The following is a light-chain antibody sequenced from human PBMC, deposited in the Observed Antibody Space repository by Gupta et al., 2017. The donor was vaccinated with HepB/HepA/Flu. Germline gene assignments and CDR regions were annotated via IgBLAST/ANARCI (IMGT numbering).Light chain of an antibody. Sequence: EIVLTQSPATLSLSPGERATLSCRASESIRYYLGWYQQKPGQAPRLVIDDASNRAPGNPARFSGSGSGTDFTLTISSLEPEDFAVYYCQQRSKWPLTFGGGTKVEIK. CDR3: QQRSKWPLT. V-gene: IGKV3-11*01. J-gene: IGKJ4*01. CDR2: DAS. CDR1: ESIRYY.